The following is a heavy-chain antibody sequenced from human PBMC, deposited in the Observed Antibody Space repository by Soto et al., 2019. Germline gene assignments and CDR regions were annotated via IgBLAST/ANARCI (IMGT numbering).Heavy chain of an antibody. V-gene: IGHV4-34*01. D-gene: IGHD6-6*01. J-gene: IGHJ6*02. Sequence: SETLSLTCAVYGGAFSGYYWSWIRQPPGKGLEWIGEINHSGSTNYNPSLKSRVTISVDTSKNQFSLKLSSVTAADTAVYYCASRGSSSFYYYYGMDVWGQGTTVTVSS. CDR2: INHSGST. CDR1: GGAFSGYY. CDR3: ASRGSSSFYYYYGMDV.